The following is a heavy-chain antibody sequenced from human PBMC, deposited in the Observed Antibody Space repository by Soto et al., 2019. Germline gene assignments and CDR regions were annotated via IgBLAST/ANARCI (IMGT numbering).Heavy chain of an antibody. CDR1: GGSISSYY. V-gene: IGHV4-59*01. D-gene: IGHD3-22*01. CDR2: IYYSGST. J-gene: IGHJ4*02. Sequence: PSETLSLTCTVSGGSISSYYWSWIRQPPGKGLEWIGYIYYSGSTNYNPSLKSRVTISVDTSKNQFSLKLSSVTAADTAVYYCARSAYYYDSSGYYWTGYFDYWGQGTLVTVSS. CDR3: ARSAYYYDSSGYYWTGYFDY.